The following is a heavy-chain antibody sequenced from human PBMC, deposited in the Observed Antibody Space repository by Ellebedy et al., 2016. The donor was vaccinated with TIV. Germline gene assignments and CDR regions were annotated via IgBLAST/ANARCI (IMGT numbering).Heavy chain of an antibody. CDR3: ARPSYQLLSYYFDS. CDR1: GFTFGRYG. D-gene: IGHD2-2*01. V-gene: IGHV3-33*01. J-gene: IGHJ4*02. CDR2: IWFDGSKE. Sequence: GESLKIFCAASGFTFGRYGMHWVRQAPGKGLEWVAVIWFDGSKEFYADSVKGRFTISRDDSKNEVFLQMSSLRAEDTAVYYCARPSYQLLSYYFDSWGQGTLVTVSS.